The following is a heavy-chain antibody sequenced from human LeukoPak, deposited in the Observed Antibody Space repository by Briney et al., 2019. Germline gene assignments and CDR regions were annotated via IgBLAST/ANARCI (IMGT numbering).Heavy chain of an antibody. CDR3: ARDRRDQLLSKYYYYMDV. J-gene: IGHJ6*03. D-gene: IGHD2-2*01. CDR1: GGTFSSYA. V-gene: IGHV1-69*04. Sequence: SVKVSCKASGGTFSSYAISWVRQAPGQGLEWMGRIIPILGIANYAQKFQGRVTITADESTSTAYMELSSLRSEDTAVHYCARDRRDQLLSKYYYYMDVWGKGTTVTVSS. CDR2: IIPILGIA.